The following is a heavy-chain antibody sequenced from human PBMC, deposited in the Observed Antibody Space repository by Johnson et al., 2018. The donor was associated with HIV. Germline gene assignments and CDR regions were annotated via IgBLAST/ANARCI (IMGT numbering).Heavy chain of an antibody. Sequence: VQLVESGGGVVRPGGSLRLSCAASGFTFDDFGMNWGRQAPGEGLVWVSGINWNGGSTGYAVSVKGRFTISRDNAKNSLYLQMNSLRAEDTALYYCARALVVITDGHAFDIWGQGTMVTVSS. CDR1: GFTFDDFG. V-gene: IGHV3-20*04. D-gene: IGHD3-22*01. CDR3: ARALVVITDGHAFDI. J-gene: IGHJ3*02. CDR2: INWNGGST.